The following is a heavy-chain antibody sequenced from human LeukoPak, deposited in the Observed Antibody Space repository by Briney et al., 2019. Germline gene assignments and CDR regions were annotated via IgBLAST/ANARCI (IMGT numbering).Heavy chain of an antibody. Sequence: SETLSLTCSVSGGSLTNYYWGWIRQPPGKGLELIGCIHSDGTTNYDSSLQSRVAISLDTSKIQFSLRLYSVTAADTALYFCARLNFRGGEALHFDSWGQGTLVTVSS. D-gene: IGHD3-16*01. V-gene: IGHV4-4*09. CDR1: GGSLTNYY. CDR2: IHSDGTT. CDR3: ARLNFRGGEALHFDS. J-gene: IGHJ4*02.